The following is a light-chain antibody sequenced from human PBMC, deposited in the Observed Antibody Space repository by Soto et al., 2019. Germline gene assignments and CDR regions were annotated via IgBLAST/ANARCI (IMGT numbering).Light chain of an antibody. Sequence: SSELTQPPSVSVAPGQTARITCGGNNIGSKSVHWYQQKPGQAPVLVIYYDSDRPSGIPERFSGSNSGNTATLTISRVEAGDEADYYCQVWDSREVFGGGTQLTVL. CDR3: QVWDSREV. J-gene: IGLJ2*01. CDR2: YDS. V-gene: IGLV3-21*04. CDR1: NIGSKS.